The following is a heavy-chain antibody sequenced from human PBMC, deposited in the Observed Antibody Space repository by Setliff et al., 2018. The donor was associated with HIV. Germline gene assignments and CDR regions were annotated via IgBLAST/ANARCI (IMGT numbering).Heavy chain of an antibody. D-gene: IGHD3-10*01. CDR2: ISPIFGTA. V-gene: IGHV1-69*05. CDR1: GYTFKTYG. Sequence: SVKVSCKASGYTFKTYGISWVRQAPGHGLEWMGWISPIFGTANYAQKFQGRVTITTDESTSTAYMELSSLRSEDTAVYYCAMTYYYGSGSRSHDYWGQGTLVTVSS. CDR3: AMTYYYGSGSRSHDY. J-gene: IGHJ4*02.